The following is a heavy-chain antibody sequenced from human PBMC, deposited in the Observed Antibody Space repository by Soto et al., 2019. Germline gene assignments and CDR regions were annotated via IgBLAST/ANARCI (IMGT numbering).Heavy chain of an antibody. D-gene: IGHD6-13*01. V-gene: IGHV1-18*01. Sequence: QVQLVQSGAEVKKPGASVKVSCRASGYTFTSYGIRWVRQAPGQGLEWMGWISAYNGNTNYAQKLQGRVTMTTDTSTSTADMELRYLRSDDTAVYYCARDVSNCCYVDIWGKGTTVTVSS. CDR3: ARDVSNCCYVDI. CDR2: ISAYNGNT. J-gene: IGHJ6*03. CDR1: GYTFTSYG.